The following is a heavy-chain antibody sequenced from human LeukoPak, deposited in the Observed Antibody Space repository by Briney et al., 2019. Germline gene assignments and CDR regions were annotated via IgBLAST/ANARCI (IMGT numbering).Heavy chain of an antibody. V-gene: IGHV1-69*05. CDR3: ATDDGSVTMGFDS. CDR1: GGTFSSYA. D-gene: IGHD4-17*01. Sequence: SVKVSCKASGGTFSSYAFSWVRQAPGQGLQWMGGIIPILGTTNYAQQFQGRVTITTDESTSTAFMELSSLRSEDTAIYYCATDDGSVTMGFDSWGQGTLLTVSS. J-gene: IGHJ5*01. CDR2: IIPILGTT.